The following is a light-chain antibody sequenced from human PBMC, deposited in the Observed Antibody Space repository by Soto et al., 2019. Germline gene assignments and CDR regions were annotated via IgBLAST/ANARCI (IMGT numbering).Light chain of an antibody. CDR2: GVS. CDR3: QQYNNWPIT. CDR1: QSIGSN. Sequence: EIVRTQSPSTLSESPRDRATLSCMASQSIGSNLAWYQQKPGQAPRLLVYGVSTRATGIPASFSGSGSGTEFTLSINSLQSEDFAVYYCQQYNNWPITFGQGTRLEI. V-gene: IGKV3-15*01. J-gene: IGKJ5*01.